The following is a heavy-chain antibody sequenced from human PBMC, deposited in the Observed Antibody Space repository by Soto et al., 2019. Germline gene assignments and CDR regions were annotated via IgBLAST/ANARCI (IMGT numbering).Heavy chain of an antibody. D-gene: IGHD1-26*01. J-gene: IGHJ6*02. V-gene: IGHV3-30*18. CDR3: AKAPSSGRKNHYYGMGV. Sequence: GGSLRLSCAASGFTFSSYGMHWVRQAPGKGLEWVAVISYDGSNKYYADSVKGRFTISRDNSKNTLYLQMNSLRADDTAVYYCAKAPSSGRKNHYYGMGVWGQGTSVTVSS. CDR2: ISYDGSNK. CDR1: GFTFSSYG.